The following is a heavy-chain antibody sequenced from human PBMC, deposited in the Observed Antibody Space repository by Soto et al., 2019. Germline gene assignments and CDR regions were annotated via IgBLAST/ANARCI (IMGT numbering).Heavy chain of an antibody. CDR2: IYHSGST. CDR3: SRVPGP. Sequence: SETLSLTCAVSGGSITSNYWSWIRQPPGKGLEWIGYIYHSGSTYYNPSLKRRVTISVDRSKNQFSLKLSSVTAADTAVYYCSRVPGPWGQGTLVTVSS. CDR1: GGSITSNY. J-gene: IGHJ5*02. V-gene: IGHV4-30-2*01.